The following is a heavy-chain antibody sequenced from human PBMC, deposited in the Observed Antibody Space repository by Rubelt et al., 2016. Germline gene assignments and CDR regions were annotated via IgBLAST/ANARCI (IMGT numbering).Heavy chain of an antibody. J-gene: IGHJ6*02. Sequence: GGSLRLSCAASGFTFSSYSMNWVRQAPGKGLEWVSSISSSSSYIYYADSVKGRFTISRDNAKNSLYLQMNSLRAEDTAVYYCARDLNSGYDFTSPEYGMDVWGQGTTVTVSS. CDR1: GFTFSSYS. CDR3: ARDLNSGYDFTSPEYGMDV. CDR2: ISSSSSYI. V-gene: IGHV3-21*01. D-gene: IGHD5-12*01.